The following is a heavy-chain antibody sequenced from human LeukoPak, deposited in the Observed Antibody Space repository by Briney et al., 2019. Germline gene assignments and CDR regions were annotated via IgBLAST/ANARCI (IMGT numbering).Heavy chain of an antibody. CDR3: ARMGSTVTTYYCYMDV. CDR1: GYTFTSYG. CDR2: ISAYNGNT. D-gene: IGHD4-17*01. J-gene: IGHJ6*03. Sequence: ASVKVSCKASGYTFTSYGISWVRQAPGQGLEWMGWISAYNGNTNYAQKLQGRVTMTTDTSTSTAYMELRSLRSDDTAVYYCARMGSTVTTYYCYMDVWGKGTTVTVSS. V-gene: IGHV1-18*01.